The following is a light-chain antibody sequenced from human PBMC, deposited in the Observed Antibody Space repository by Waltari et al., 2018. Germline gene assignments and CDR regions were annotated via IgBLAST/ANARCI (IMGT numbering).Light chain of an antibody. CDR1: HSVGTH. J-gene: IGKJ4*01. CDR3: QQYNYWPLT. V-gene: IGKV3-15*01. CDR2: AAS. Sequence: EIVMTQSPIILSVSPGERATLSCRASHSVGTHLAWYQQRPGQPPRLVIFAASTRATGVPVRFSGSGSGTEFTLNISRLQSEDFAVYYCQQYNYWPLTFGGGT.